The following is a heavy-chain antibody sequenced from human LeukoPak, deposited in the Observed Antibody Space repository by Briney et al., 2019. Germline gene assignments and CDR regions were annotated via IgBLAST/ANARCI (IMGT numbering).Heavy chain of an antibody. CDR1: GGSFSGYY. D-gene: IGHD4-17*01. J-gene: IGHJ4*02. V-gene: IGHV4-34*01. Sequence: SETLSLTCAIYGGSFSGYYWDWIRQFPGKGLEWIGEINRGGSTSYNPSLKSRVTISVDRSKNQFSLKLSSVTAADTAVYYCARSSGMTTVTSFDYWGQGTLVTVSS. CDR3: ARSSGMTTVTSFDY. CDR2: INRGGST.